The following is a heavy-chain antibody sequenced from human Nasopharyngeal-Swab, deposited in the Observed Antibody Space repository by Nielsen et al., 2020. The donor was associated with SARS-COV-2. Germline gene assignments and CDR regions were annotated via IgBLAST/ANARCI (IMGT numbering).Heavy chain of an antibody. V-gene: IGHV3-7*01. J-gene: IGHJ4*02. CDR1: GFTFSNYC. CDR2: IKQDGGEI. CDR3: ARLKYDFWNGPPEDY. Sequence: GESLKISCAASGFTFSNYCMSWVRQAPGKGLEWVANIKQDGGEIYYVDSLKGRFTISRDNAKNSLYLQMNSLIAEDTAVYYCARLKYDFWNGPPEDYWGQGTLVTVSS. D-gene: IGHD3-3*01.